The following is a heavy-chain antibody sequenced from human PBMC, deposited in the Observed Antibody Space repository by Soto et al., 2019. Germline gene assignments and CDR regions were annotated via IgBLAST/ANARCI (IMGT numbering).Heavy chain of an antibody. Sequence: PSETLSLTCTVSGGSIRSYYWSRIRQPPGKGLEWIGYIYYSGSTNYNPSLKSRVTISVDTSKNQFSLKLSSVAAADTAVYYCARGPPFHWGQGTLVTVSS. CDR2: IYYSGST. CDR3: ARGPPFH. V-gene: IGHV4-59*12. J-gene: IGHJ4*02. CDR1: GGSIRSYY. D-gene: IGHD3-16*01.